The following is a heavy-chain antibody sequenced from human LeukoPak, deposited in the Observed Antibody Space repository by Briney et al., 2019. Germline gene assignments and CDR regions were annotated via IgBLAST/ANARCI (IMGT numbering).Heavy chain of an antibody. CDR2: ISGSSNYI. D-gene: IGHD6-19*01. CDR3: AREPSGWYVDY. J-gene: IGHJ4*02. V-gene: IGHV3-21*01. Sequence: GGSLRLSCATSGFTFSDHSINWVRQAPGKGLEWVSYISGSSNYIYYADSVKGRFTISRDHAENSVYLQMSGLRAEDTAVYFCAREPSGWYVDYWGQGTPVTVSS. CDR1: GFTFSDHS.